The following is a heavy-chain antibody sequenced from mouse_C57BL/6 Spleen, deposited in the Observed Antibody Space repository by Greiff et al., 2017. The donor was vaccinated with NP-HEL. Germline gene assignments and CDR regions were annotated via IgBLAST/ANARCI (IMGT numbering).Heavy chain of an antibody. D-gene: IGHD2-12*01. CDR1: GYSITSGYY. Sequence: EVQLQESGPGLVKPSQSLSLTCSVTGYSITSGYYWNWIRQFPGNKLEWMGYISYDGSNNYNPSLKNRISITRDTSKNQFFLKLNSVTTEDTATYYCAIGYYYAMDYWGQGTSVTVSS. J-gene: IGHJ4*01. CDR2: ISYDGSN. V-gene: IGHV3-6*01. CDR3: AIGYYYAMDY.